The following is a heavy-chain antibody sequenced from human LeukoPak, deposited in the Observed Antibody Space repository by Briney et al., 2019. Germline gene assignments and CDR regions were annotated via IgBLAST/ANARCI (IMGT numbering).Heavy chain of an antibody. CDR1: VYTFTGYG. J-gene: IGHJ3*02. Sequence: ASVKVSCKASVYTFTGYGINWVRQAPGQGLEWMGWISAYNGNTNYAQKLQGRVTMTTDTSTSTAYMELRSLRSDDTAVYYCARDRYYDSSGYGNIWGQGTMVTVSS. CDR2: ISAYNGNT. V-gene: IGHV1-18*01. D-gene: IGHD3-22*01. CDR3: ARDRYYDSSGYGNI.